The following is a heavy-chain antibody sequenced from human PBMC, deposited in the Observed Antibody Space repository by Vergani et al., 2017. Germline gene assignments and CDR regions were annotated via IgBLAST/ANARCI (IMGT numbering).Heavy chain of an antibody. J-gene: IGHJ4*02. Sequence: VQLVQSGAEVKKPGATVKISCKVSGYTFTDYYMHWVQQAPGKGLEWMGLVDPEDGEKKYAEKCQGRVTITADTSTDTAYMGLGSLGAEDTAGYYCAAVNWNYGTFDYWGQGTLVTVSS. CDR2: VDPEDGEK. CDR1: GYTFTDYY. D-gene: IGHD1-7*01. CDR3: AAVNWNYGTFDY. V-gene: IGHV1-69-2*01.